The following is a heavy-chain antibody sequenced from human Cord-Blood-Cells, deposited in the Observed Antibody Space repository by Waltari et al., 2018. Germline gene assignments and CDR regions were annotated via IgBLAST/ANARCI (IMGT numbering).Heavy chain of an antibody. CDR3: ARCWNYCEYFQH. CDR1: GGNFSSYA. CDR2: SIPICGTA. V-gene: IGHV1-69*12. D-gene: IGHD1-7*01. Sequence: QVQLVQSGAEVKKPGSSVKVSCKASGGNFSSYAISWVRQAPGQGLEWMGGSIPICGTANDAQRFQGRGTITADESTSTAYMELSSLRSEDPAVYYCARCWNYCEYFQHWGQGTLVTVSS. J-gene: IGHJ1*01.